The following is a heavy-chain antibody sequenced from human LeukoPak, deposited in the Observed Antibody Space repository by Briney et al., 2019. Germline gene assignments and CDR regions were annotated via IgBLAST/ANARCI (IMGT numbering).Heavy chain of an antibody. CDR1: GFTFSNYW. V-gene: IGHV3-7*01. CDR3: ARDQGIFDY. CDR2: IKPDGSDK. J-gene: IGHJ4*02. Sequence: PGGSLRLSCSASGFTFSNYWMTWVRQAPGKGLEWVANIKPDGSDKYYVDSVKGRFTISRDNAKNSLYLQMNSLRDEDSAVYYCARDQGIFDYWGQGTLVTVSS.